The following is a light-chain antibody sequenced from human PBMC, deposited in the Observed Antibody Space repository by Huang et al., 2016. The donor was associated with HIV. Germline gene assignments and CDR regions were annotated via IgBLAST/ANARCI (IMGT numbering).Light chain of an antibody. CDR1: QSVSID. J-gene: IGKJ4*01. CDR3: QQYNNWPPLT. Sequence: EIVMTQSQATLSVSPGERVTLSCRASQSVSIDLAWYQQKPGQAPRLVIYGSSTRATGSPTRFRGSGSVTEFTLTISSLQSEDFAVYYCQQYNNWPPLTFGGGTKVEIK. CDR2: GSS. V-gene: IGKV3-15*01.